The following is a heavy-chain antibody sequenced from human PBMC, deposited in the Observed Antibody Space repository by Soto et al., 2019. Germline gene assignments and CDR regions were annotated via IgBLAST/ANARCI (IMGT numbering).Heavy chain of an antibody. CDR2: ISGSGGST. Sequence: EVQLLESGGGLVQPGGSLRLSCAASGFTFSSYAMSWVRQAPGKGLEWVSAISGSGGSTYYADSVKGRFTISRDYSKNMLYLQMSSLGAEDTVLYCGAKGVRGSGSTLWFDHWGQGTLVTVSS. V-gene: IGHV3-23*01. CDR1: GFTFSSYA. D-gene: IGHD3-10*01. J-gene: IGHJ5*02. CDR3: AKGVRGSGSTLWFDH.